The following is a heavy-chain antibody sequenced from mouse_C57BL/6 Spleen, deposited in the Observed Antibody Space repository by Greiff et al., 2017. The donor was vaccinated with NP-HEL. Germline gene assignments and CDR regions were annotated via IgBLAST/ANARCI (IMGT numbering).Heavy chain of an antibody. V-gene: IGHV1-81*01. CDR1: GYTFTSYG. D-gene: IGHD1-2*01. J-gene: IGHJ1*03. CDR3: ARGGTTASSRWYFDV. Sequence: QVQLQQSGAELARPGASVKLSCKASGYTFTSYGISWVKQRTGQGLEWIGEIYPRSGNTYYNEKFKGKATLTADKSSSTAYMELRSLTSEDSAVYFCARGGTTASSRWYFDVWGTGTTVTVSS. CDR2: IYPRSGNT.